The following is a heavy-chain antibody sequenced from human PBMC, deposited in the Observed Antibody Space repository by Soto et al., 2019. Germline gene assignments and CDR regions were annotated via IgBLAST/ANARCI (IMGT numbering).Heavy chain of an antibody. J-gene: IGHJ4*02. CDR1: GIIFSTFA. CDR3: EIASVTTIRGDPPAY. CDR2: ITGSGGST. D-gene: IGHD3-10*01. V-gene: IGHV3-23*01. Sequence: PGGSLRLSCTASGIIFSTFAMSWVRQAPGKGLEWVSGITGSGGSTNYADSVKGRFTISRDNSKNTLYLQMNSLRVEDTAKYYCEIASVTTIRGDPPAYWGQGTLVTVSS.